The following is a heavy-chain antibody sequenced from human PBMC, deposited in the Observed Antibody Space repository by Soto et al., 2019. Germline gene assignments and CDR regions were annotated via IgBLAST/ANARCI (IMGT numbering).Heavy chain of an antibody. V-gene: IGHV3-33*01. CDR2: IWFDGSNK. J-gene: IGHJ6*02. CDR1: GFTFSSYG. D-gene: IGHD2-2*01. Sequence: GGSLRLSCAASGFTFSSYGMHWVRQAPGKGLEWVAVIWFDGSNKFYADSVKGRFTITRDNSKNTVSLQMNSLRADDTAVYYCSRGGDILVVPAALHYYYGMDVWGQGTTVTVSS. CDR3: SRGGDILVVPAALHYYYGMDV.